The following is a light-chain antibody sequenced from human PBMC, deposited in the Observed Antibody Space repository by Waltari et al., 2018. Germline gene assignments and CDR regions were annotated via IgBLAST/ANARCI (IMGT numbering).Light chain of an antibody. CDR3: CSYVGLGIYV. J-gene: IGLJ1*01. Sequence: QSGLTRPASVSGSPGQSITISCTGTSSDVGNYNLVSLFQQYPGKAPQLMVYEVTKRAAGVSDRFSGSKSGNTASLTIHGLQSEDEADYYCCSYVGLGIYVFGSGTKVTVL. CDR2: EVT. CDR1: SSDVGNYNL. V-gene: IGLV2-23*02.